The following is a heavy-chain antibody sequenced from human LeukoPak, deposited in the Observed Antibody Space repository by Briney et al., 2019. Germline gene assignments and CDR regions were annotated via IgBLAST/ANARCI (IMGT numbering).Heavy chain of an antibody. CDR2: IPYDGSNK. V-gene: IGHV3-30*18. CDR3: AKDYGDYTVNYHYYFMDV. Sequence: SGGSLRLSCAASGFTFSSYGMHWVRQAPGKGLEWVAVIPYDGSNKYYADSVKGRFTISRDNSKNTLSLQMDSLRAEDTAVYYCAKDYGDYTVNYHYYFMDVWGQGTTVTVSS. J-gene: IGHJ6*02. D-gene: IGHD4-17*01. CDR1: GFTFSSYG.